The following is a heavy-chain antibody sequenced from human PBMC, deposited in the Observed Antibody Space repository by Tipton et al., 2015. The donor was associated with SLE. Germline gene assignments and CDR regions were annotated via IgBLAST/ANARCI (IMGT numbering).Heavy chain of an antibody. V-gene: IGHV4-30-4*01. J-gene: IGHJ4*02. Sequence: TLSLTCTVSGGSTSSGDYYWSWIRQPPGKGLEWIGYIYYSGSTYYNPSLKSRVTISVDTSKNQFSLKLSSVTAADTAVYYCARAPEAYCGGDCYSFDYWGQGTLVTVSS. CDR3: ARAPEAYCGGDCYSFDY. CDR2: IYYSGST. D-gene: IGHD2-21*02. CDR1: GGSTSSGDYY.